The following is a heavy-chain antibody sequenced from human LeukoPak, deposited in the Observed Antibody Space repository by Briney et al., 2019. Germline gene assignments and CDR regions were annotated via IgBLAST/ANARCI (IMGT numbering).Heavy chain of an antibody. Sequence: ASVKVSCKASGYTFTCYYMHWVRQAPGQGLEWRGWINPNSGGTNYAQKFQGRVTMTRDTSISTAYMELSRLRSDDTAVYYCARDGLDLRVTVTTHWFDPWGQGTLVTVSS. CDR3: ARDGLDLRVTVTTHWFDP. J-gene: IGHJ5*02. CDR1: GYTFTCYY. CDR2: INPNSGGT. V-gene: IGHV1-2*02. D-gene: IGHD4-11*01.